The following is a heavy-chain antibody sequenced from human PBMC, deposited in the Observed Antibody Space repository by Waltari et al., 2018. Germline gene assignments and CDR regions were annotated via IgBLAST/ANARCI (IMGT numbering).Heavy chain of an antibody. D-gene: IGHD3-22*01. V-gene: IGHV4-39*01. J-gene: IGHJ4*02. CDR2: IYYSGRT. CDR1: NASIPRGVYS. Sequence: QLQLNMSGPGLVKPSETLSLTCPVHNASIPRGVYSGGWIRQPPGKGLECVGVIYYSGRTFYNPSLKSRVTISVDKSKNLFSLRLRSVTAADTAVYYCVRQAPDSSGFFPNYFDSWGQGTLVTVSS. CDR3: VRQAPDSSGFFPNYFDS.